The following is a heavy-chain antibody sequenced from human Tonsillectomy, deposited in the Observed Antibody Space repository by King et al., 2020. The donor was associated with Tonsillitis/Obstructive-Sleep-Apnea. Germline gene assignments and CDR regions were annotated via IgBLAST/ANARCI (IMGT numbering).Heavy chain of an antibody. CDR3: AKDTTMIVVVIPDY. Sequence: VQLQESGGGLVQPGGSLRLSCAASGFTFSSYAMSWVRPAPGKGLEWVSAISGSGGSTYYADSVKGRFTISRDNSKNTLYLQMNSLRAEDTAVYYCAKDTTMIVVVIPDYWGQGTLVTVSS. CDR2: ISGSGGST. J-gene: IGHJ4*02. D-gene: IGHD3-22*01. V-gene: IGHV3-23*01. CDR1: GFTFSSYA.